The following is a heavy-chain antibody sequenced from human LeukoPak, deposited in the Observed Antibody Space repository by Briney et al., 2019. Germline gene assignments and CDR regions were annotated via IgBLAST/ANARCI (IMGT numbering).Heavy chain of an antibody. V-gene: IGHV4-59*11. J-gene: IGHJ5*02. D-gene: IGHD2-2*01. CDR2: IYYSGST. CDR3: ARLFASSTYTNWLDP. CDR1: GGSISSHY. Sequence: ETLSLTCTVSGGSISSHYWSWIRQPPGKGLEWIGYIYYSGSTKHNPSLKSRDTISVDTSNNQFSLKLSSVTAADTAVYYCARLFASSTYTNWLDPWGQGTLVTVSS.